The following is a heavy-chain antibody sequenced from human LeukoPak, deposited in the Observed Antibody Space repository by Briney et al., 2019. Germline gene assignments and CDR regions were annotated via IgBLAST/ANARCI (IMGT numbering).Heavy chain of an antibody. CDR2: ISGDGGST. CDR3: AKDSLYQLLSHNYYYYYGMDV. Sequence: GGSLRLSCAASGFTFDDYAMHWVRQAPGKGLEWVSLISGDGGSTYYADSVKGRFTISRDNSKNSLYLQMNSLITEDTALYYCAKDSLYQLLSHNYYYYYGMDVWGQGTTVTVSS. J-gene: IGHJ6*02. D-gene: IGHD2-2*01. V-gene: IGHV3-43*02. CDR1: GFTFDDYA.